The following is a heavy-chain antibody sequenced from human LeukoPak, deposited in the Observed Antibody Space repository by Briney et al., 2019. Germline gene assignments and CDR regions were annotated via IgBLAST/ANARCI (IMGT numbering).Heavy chain of an antibody. Sequence: SETLSLTCTVSGGSTSDTNSYWGWIRQPPGKGLEWIGSIYYSGNTYYNPSLKSPVTLPIDTSKNHFSLKLNSVTAADTAVYYCARVRGSAAIGGPWTPDYFDYWGPGPLVTVSS. V-gene: IGHV4-39*02. J-gene: IGHJ4*02. CDR3: ARVRGSAAIGGPWTPDYFDY. CDR2: IYYSGNT. CDR1: GGSTSDTNSY. D-gene: IGHD2-15*01.